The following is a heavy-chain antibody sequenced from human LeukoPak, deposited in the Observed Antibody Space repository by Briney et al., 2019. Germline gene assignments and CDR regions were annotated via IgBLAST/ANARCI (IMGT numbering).Heavy chain of an antibody. CDR2: ISSSSSTI. V-gene: IGHV3-48*04. Sequence: PGGSLRLSCAASGFTFSSYSMNWVRQAPGKGLEWVLYISSSSSTIYYADSVKGRFTISRDNAKNSLYLQMNSLRAEDTAVYYCARTYCSSTSCYVSFYYYYMDVWGKGTTVTISS. D-gene: IGHD2-2*01. CDR3: ARTYCSSTSCYVSFYYYYMDV. J-gene: IGHJ6*03. CDR1: GFTFSSYS.